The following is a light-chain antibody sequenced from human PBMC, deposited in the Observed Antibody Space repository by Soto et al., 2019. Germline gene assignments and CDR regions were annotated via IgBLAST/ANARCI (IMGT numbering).Light chain of an antibody. Sequence: DIQMTQSPSTLSASVGDRVTITCRASQSISNWLAWYQQKPGKAPKLLIYKASSLESGVPSRFTGSGSGTEFTLTISSLQPYDFATYYCQQYDTYWTFGQGTKVVIK. CDR2: KAS. CDR3: QQYDTYWT. J-gene: IGKJ1*01. CDR1: QSISNW. V-gene: IGKV1-5*03.